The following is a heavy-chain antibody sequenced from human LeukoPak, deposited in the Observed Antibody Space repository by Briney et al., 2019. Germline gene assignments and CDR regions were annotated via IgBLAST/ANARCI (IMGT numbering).Heavy chain of an antibody. J-gene: IGHJ4*02. CDR3: AREGVVGAYGHFDY. Sequence: SETLSLTCAVYGWSFSGYYWSWIRQPPGKGLEWIWEINNSGSTNYNPSLKSRVTISVDTSKNQFSLKLRSVTAADTAVSYCAREGVVGAYGHFDYWGQGTLVTVSS. CDR1: GWSFSGYY. V-gene: IGHV4-34*01. CDR2: INNSGST. D-gene: IGHD2-21*01.